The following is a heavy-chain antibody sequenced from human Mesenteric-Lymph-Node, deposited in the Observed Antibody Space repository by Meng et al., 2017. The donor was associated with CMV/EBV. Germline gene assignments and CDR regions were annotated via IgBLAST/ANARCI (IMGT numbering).Heavy chain of an antibody. CDR3: ARDRGDYYGSGNYPAADL. J-gene: IGHJ4*02. V-gene: IGHV1-2*06. D-gene: IGHD3-10*01. CDR2: INPNRGVT. Sequence: FTGYQVHWVRQAPGQGLEWMGRINPNRGVTKYAQKFEGRVTMTRDPSISAAYMELGRLTSDDTAVYYCARDRGDYYGSGNYPAADLWGQGTLVTVSS. CDR1: FTGYQ.